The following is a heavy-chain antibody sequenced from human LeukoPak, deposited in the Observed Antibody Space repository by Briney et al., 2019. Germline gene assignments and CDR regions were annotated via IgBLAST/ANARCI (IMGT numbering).Heavy chain of an antibody. Sequence: GASVNVSCKASGGIISSYAISWMRQAPGQGLEWMGGIIPISGITNDAQKFQGRVTITADDSTNTAYMELSSLRSEDTAVYYCARDRGSFYDRWDYFDYWGQGTLVTVSS. CDR1: GGIISSYA. D-gene: IGHD1-26*01. V-gene: IGHV1-69*13. CDR3: ARDRGSFYDRWDYFDY. CDR2: IIPISGIT. J-gene: IGHJ4*02.